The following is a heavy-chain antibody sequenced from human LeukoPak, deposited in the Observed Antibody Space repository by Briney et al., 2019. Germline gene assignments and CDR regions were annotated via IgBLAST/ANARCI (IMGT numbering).Heavy chain of an antibody. Sequence: GESLKISCQGPGYSFTSYWIGWVRQPPGKGLEWLGIFYPGDSDTRYSPSFQDSVTLSADKSISSPYLPGLCLTRSDTAMYYCARHPTTYYDFWSGYYSYCDCWGQGTLVTVSS. J-gene: IGHJ4*02. CDR3: ARHPTTYYDFWSGYYSYCDC. CDR1: GYSFTSYW. V-gene: IGHV5-51*01. D-gene: IGHD3-3*01. CDR2: FYPGDSDT.